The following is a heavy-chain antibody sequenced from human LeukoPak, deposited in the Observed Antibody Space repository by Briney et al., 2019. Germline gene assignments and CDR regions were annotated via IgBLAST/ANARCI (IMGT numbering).Heavy chain of an antibody. V-gene: IGHV1-2*04. CDR1: GYTFTAGYY. D-gene: IGHD3-10*01. Sequence: GASVKVSCKASGYTFTAGYYIHWVRQAPGQGLEWMGWINPNSGGTNYAQKFQGWVTMTRDTSISTAYMELNRLISDDTAVYYCAREYYYGSGKPEPLAYWGQGTLVTVSS. J-gene: IGHJ4*02. CDR2: INPNSGGT. CDR3: AREYYYGSGKPEPLAY.